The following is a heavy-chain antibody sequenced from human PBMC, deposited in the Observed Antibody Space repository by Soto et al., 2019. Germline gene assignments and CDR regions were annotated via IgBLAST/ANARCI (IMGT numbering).Heavy chain of an antibody. V-gene: IGHV1-18*01. CDR2: ISAYNGNT. Sequence: VQLLESGGGLVQPGGSLRLSCAASGFTFSSYGISWVRQAPGQGLEWMGWISAYNGNTNYAQKLQGRVTMTTDTSTSTAYMELRSLRSDDTAVYYCARDHPPLGMDVWGQGTTVTVSS. CDR1: GFTFSSYG. J-gene: IGHJ6*02. CDR3: ARDHPPLGMDV.